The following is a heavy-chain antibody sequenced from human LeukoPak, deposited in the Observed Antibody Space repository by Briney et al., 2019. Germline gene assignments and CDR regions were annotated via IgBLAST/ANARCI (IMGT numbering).Heavy chain of an antibody. CDR1: GYTFINYY. V-gene: IGHV1-46*01. D-gene: IGHD6-13*01. CDR3: AAWGSSSSPLPVMDV. J-gene: IGHJ6*02. Sequence: GASVKVSCKASGYTFINYYMHWVRQAPGQGLEWMGVINPNGGGTSYAQKVQARVTMTRDTSTSTVYMELSSLRSEDTAVYYCAAWGSSSSPLPVMDVWGQGTTVTVSS. CDR2: INPNGGGT.